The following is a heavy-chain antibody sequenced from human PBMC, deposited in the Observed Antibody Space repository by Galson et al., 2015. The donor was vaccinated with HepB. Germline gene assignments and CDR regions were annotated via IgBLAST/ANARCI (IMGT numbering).Heavy chain of an antibody. D-gene: IGHD3-22*01. CDR3: AKDFSYDSSGFYSRGFDY. J-gene: IGHJ4*02. V-gene: IGHV3-23*01. Sequence: SLRLSCAASGFTFSNYAMNWVRQAPGKGLEWVSAISGSGGGTYYADSVKGRFTISRDNSKNTLRLQMNSLRAEDTAVYYCAKDFSYDSSGFYSRGFDYWGQGTLVTVSS. CDR2: ISGSGGGT. CDR1: GFTFSNYA.